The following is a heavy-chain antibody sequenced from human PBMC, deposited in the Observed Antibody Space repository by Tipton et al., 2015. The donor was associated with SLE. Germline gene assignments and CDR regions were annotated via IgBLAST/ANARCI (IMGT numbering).Heavy chain of an antibody. Sequence: TLSLTCTVSGGSISSSGYYWGWIRQPPGKGLEWIGSIHYSGSTSYNASLESRVTISIDTSKSQFSLKLSSVTASDMAEYYCAGTSSSGWYVIDYWGQGTLVTVSS. V-gene: IGHV4-39*01. D-gene: IGHD6-19*01. J-gene: IGHJ4*02. CDR3: AGTSSSGWYVIDY. CDR1: GGSISSSGYY. CDR2: IHYSGST.